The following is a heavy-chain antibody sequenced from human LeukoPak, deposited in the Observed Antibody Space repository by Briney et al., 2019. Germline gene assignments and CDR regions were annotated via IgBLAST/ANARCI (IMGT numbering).Heavy chain of an antibody. D-gene: IGHD3-9*01. V-gene: IGHV3-21*01. J-gene: IGHJ6*02. CDR1: GFTFSSYS. CDR2: ISSSSSYI. Sequence: PGGSLRLSCAASGFTFSSYSMNWVRQAPGKGLEWVSSISSSSSYIYYADSVKGRFTISRDNAKNSLYLQMNSLRAEDTAVYYCATYYDILTGYPYYYYGMDVWGQGTTVTVSS. CDR3: ATYYDILTGYPYYYYGMDV.